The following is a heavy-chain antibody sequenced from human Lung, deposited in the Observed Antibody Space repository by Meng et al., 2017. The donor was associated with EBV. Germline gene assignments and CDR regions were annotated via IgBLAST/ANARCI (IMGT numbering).Heavy chain of an antibody. CDR3: AGESTVRRSGTEEEY. Sequence: QMQRQDAGPGLVKPSGTLSLTGAVSGGSISISAWWSLVRQPPGKGLEWIGYIYSSGKSYYNPSLKSRVTMSVDTSKNKFSLNVRSVTAADTAVYYCAGESTVRRSGTEEEYWGQGTLVTVSS. CDR1: GGSISISAW. D-gene: IGHD3-10*01. J-gene: IGHJ4*02. V-gene: IGHV4-4*02. CDR2: IYSSGKS.